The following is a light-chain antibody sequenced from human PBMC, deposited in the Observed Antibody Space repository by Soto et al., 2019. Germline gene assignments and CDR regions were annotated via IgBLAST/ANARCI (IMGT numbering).Light chain of an antibody. Sequence: EIVLTQSPATLALSPVERATLSCRASQSVSNYLGWYQQKPGQAPRLLIYDASNRATGIPAKFSGSGSGTDFTRTISSLEPEDFAVYYCQQRSTWPLTCGGGTKVEIK. V-gene: IGKV3-11*01. J-gene: IGKJ4*01. CDR2: DAS. CDR3: QQRSTWPLT. CDR1: QSVSNY.